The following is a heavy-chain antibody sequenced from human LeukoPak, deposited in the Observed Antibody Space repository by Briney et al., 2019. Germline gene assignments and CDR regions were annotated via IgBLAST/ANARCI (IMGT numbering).Heavy chain of an antibody. V-gene: IGHV3-48*03. D-gene: IGHD5-12*01. J-gene: IGHJ6*03. CDR2: ISSSGSTI. Sequence: GGSLRLSCAASGFTFSKMNWVRQAPGQGLEWVSYISSSGSTIYYADSVKGRFTISRDNAKNSLYLQMNSLRAEDTAVYYCARRGVSGYDHYYYYMDVWGKGTTVTISS. CDR3: ARRGVSGYDHYYYYMDV. CDR1: GFTFSK.